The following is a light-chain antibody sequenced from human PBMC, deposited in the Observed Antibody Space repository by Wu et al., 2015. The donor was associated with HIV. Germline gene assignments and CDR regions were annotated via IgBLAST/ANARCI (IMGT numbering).Light chain of an antibody. CDR2: KAS. J-gene: IGKJ4*01. CDR3: QQYNSYPLT. V-gene: IGKV1-5*03. Sequence: DIQMTQSPSTLSASVGDRVTITCRASQSISDWLAWYQQKPEKAPDLLIYKASSLESGVPSRFSGSGSGTEFTLTISSLQPDDFATYYCQQYNSYPLTFGGGTKVEIK. CDR1: QSISDW.